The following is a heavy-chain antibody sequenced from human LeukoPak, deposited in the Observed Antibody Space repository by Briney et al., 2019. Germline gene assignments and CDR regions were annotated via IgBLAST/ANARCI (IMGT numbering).Heavy chain of an antibody. CDR3: SSDPYSSTWSYGIVV. V-gene: IGHV3-7*04. J-gene: IGHJ6*02. CDR1: GDTFTRSR. D-gene: IGHD6-6*01. CDR2: IKQDGSEE. Sequence: GGSLRLSCAHPGDTFTRSRTSSGCQAPGRGLEWVANIKQDGSEEVYVGSVKGRFTISRDNAKNSLFLQINTLRAEDTAVSYCSSDPYSSTWSYGIVVWGQGTTVTVSS.